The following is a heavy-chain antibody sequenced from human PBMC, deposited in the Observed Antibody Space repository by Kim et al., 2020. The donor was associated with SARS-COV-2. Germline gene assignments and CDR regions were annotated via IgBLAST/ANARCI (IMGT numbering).Heavy chain of an antibody. D-gene: IGHD3-9*01. Sequence: ASVKVSCKASGYTFTSYGISWVRQAPGQGLEWMGWISAYNGNTNYAQKLQGRVTMTTDTSTSTASMELRSLRSDDTAVYYRARVLPYFDWFFDYWGQGTLVTVSS. CDR1: GYTFTSYG. CDR3: ARVLPYFDWFFDY. J-gene: IGHJ4*02. CDR2: ISAYNGNT. V-gene: IGHV1-18*01.